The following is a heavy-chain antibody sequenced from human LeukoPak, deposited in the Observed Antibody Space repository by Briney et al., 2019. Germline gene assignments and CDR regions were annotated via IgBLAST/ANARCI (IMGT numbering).Heavy chain of an antibody. CDR3: ATDERITMVRGAAVGY. D-gene: IGHD3-10*01. V-gene: IGHV1-2*02. Sequence: GASVKVSCKASGYTFTGYYMHWVRQAPGQGLEWMGWINPNSGGTNYAQKFQGRVTMTRDTSISTAYMELSRLRSDDTAVYYCATDERITMVRGAAVGYWGQGTLVTVSS. CDR2: INPNSGGT. J-gene: IGHJ4*02. CDR1: GYTFTGYY.